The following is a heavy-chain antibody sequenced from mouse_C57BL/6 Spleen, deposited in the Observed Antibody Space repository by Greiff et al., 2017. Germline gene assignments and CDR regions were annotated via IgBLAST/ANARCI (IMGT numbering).Heavy chain of an antibody. CDR3: TGVARGYYFDY. CDR2: ISLKSDNYAT. J-gene: IGHJ2*01. V-gene: IGHV6-3*01. Sequence: EVKVEESGGGLVQPGGSMKLSCVASGFTFSNYWMNWVRQSPEKGLEWVAQISLKSDNYATHYAESVKGRFTISRDDSKSSFYLQMNNLRDEDTGIYYCTGVARGYYFDYWGQGTTLTVSS. D-gene: IGHD1-1*02. CDR1: GFTFSNYW.